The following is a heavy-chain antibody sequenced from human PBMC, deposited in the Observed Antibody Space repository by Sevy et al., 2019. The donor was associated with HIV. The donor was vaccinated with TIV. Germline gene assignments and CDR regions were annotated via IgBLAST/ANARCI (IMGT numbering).Heavy chain of an antibody. D-gene: IGHD3-9*01. Sequence: GGSLRLSCAASGFTLSIYWMHWVRQVPGKGLVWVSHINSDGKIKTYADSVEGRFTISRDNAEKTVYLQMNSLRADDTAVYYCVRGSTGTFGHWGQGTLVTVSS. J-gene: IGHJ4*02. CDR3: VRGSTGTFGH. CDR1: GFTLSIYW. V-gene: IGHV3-74*03. CDR2: INSDGKIK.